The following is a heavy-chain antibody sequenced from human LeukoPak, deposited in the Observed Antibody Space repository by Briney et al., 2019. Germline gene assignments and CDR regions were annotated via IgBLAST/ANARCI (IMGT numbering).Heavy chain of an antibody. CDR3: ARPRLYYYGMDV. CDR2: INPNSGGT. Sequence: ASVKVSCKASGYTFTGYYMHWVRQAPGQGLEWMGWINPNSGGTNYAQKFQGRVTMTRDTSISTAYMELSRLRSDDTAVYYCARPRLYYYGMDVWGQGTTVTVSS. V-gene: IGHV1-2*02. CDR1: GYTFTGYY. J-gene: IGHJ6*02.